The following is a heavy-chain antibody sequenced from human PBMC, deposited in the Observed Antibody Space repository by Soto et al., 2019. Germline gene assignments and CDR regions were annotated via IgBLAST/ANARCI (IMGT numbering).Heavy chain of an antibody. J-gene: IGHJ6*02. Sequence: SETLSLTCAVYGGSFNGYYWNWIRQPPGKGLEWIGEINHSGSTNYSPSLKSRVTISVDTSKNQFSLKLSSVTAADTAIYYCARGVNIAAAGTRSYYYGMDVWGQGTTVTVSS. CDR2: INHSGST. CDR1: GGSFNGYY. CDR3: ARGVNIAAAGTRSYYYGMDV. V-gene: IGHV4-34*01. D-gene: IGHD6-13*01.